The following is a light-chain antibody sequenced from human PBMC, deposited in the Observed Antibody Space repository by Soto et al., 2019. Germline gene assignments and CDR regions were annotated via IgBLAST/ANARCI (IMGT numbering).Light chain of an antibody. J-gene: IGKJ1*01. CDR2: GAS. Sequence: ETVITQFPITLSVSTWERATLSCSVNQYVSSGYLAWYQQKPGQAPRLLIYGASTRAAGIPDRFSGSGSYTDFSLIIRRLEPEDFAVYYGQVNAGSHLWNFSQGTRVDIK. CDR1: QYVSSGY. V-gene: IGKV3-20*01. CDR3: QVNAGSHLWN.